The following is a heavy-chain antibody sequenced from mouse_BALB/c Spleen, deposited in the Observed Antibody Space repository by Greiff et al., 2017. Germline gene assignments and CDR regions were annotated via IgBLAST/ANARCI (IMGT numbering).Heavy chain of an antibody. D-gene: IGHD1-2*01. CDR1: GFSLTSYG. CDR3: AIFITTAGYYAMDY. J-gene: IGHJ4*01. CDR2: IWAGGST. Sequence: QVQLQQSGPGLVAPSQSLSITCTVSGFSLTSYGVHWVRQPPGKGLEWLGVIWAGGSTNYNSALMSRLSISKDNSKSQVFLKMNSLQTDDTAMYYCAIFITTAGYYAMDYWGQGTSVTVSS. V-gene: IGHV2-9*02.